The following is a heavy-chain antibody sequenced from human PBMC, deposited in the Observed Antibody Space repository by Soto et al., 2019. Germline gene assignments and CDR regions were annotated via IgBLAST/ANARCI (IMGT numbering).Heavy chain of an antibody. Sequence: GSLRLSCAASGFTLSSYHMDWVRQAPGKGLEWVSYININSGTIHYADSVKGRFTISRDNAKNSLYLQKDSLRAEDTAVYFCARDVTTGTTNYHYAMDVWGQGTRVSVSS. CDR2: ININSGTI. J-gene: IGHJ6*02. CDR1: GFTLSSYH. D-gene: IGHD4-17*01. CDR3: ARDVTTGTTNYHYAMDV. V-gene: IGHV3-48*03.